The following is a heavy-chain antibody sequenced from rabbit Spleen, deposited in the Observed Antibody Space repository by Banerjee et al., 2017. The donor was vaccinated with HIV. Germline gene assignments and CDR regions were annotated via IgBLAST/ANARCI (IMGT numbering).Heavy chain of an antibody. D-gene: IGHD4-1*01. CDR2: INTYTGKS. J-gene: IGHJ4*01. V-gene: IGHV1S45*01. Sequence: QEQLVESGGGLVTPGGSLKLSCKASGFTISTYYMNWVRQAPGKGLEWIACINTYTGKSVYASWATGRITISKTSSTTVTLQMTSLTAADTATYFCARDLAGVIGWNFYLWGQGTLVTVS. CDR3: ARDLAGVIGWNFYL. CDR1: GFTISTYYM.